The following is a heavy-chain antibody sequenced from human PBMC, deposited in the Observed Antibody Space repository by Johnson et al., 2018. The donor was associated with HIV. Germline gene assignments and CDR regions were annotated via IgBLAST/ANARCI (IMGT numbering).Heavy chain of an antibody. V-gene: IGHV3-9*01. D-gene: IGHD2/OR15-2a*01. J-gene: IGHJ3*02. CDR2: ISWNIGSI. Sequence: VQLVESGGGLVQPGRSLRLSCAASGFTFDDYAMHWVRHAPGKGLEWVSGISWNIGSIDYADSVNGRLTISRDNDKNSLSLQLNSLRGYDTAAYYCAKAIGDACDIWGQGTMVTVSS. CDR3: AKAIGDACDI. CDR1: GFTFDDYA.